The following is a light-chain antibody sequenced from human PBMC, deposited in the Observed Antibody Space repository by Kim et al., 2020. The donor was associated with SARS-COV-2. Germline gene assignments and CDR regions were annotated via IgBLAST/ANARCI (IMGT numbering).Light chain of an antibody. V-gene: IGLV3-9*01. J-gene: IGLJ2*01. CDR3: EVWDRSVV. CDR1: RIGSKS. CDR2: RES. Sequence: VKVTQAQTAEVTGGGNRIGSKSVNWYQQKPGEAPVLMRYRESYRPTGSPERFSGSNSGNTATLTISRVQAGDDADYYCEVWDRSVVFGGGTQLTVL.